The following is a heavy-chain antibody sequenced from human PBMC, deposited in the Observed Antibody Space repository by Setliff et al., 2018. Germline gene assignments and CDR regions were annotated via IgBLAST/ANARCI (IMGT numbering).Heavy chain of an antibody. CDR2: IKHDGTYT. J-gene: IGHJ6*04. Sequence: GSLRLSCAASGFTFSTAWMNWVRQAPGKGLEWVATIKHDGTYTYYVDSVKGRFAVSRDNTNNSMYLQMNSLGTDDTAVYYCARDGSIEVGPGTNQELDVWGTGTTVTVSS. CDR1: GFTFSTAW. CDR3: ARDGSIEVGPGTNQELDV. V-gene: IGHV3-7*03. D-gene: IGHD2-2*01.